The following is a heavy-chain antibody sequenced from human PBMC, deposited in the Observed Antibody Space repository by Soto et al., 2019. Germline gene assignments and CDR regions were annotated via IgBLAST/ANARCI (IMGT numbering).Heavy chain of an antibody. D-gene: IGHD3-3*01. V-gene: IGHV1-18*01. CDR3: ARGYYDFWSGYYQYYYYYMDV. J-gene: IGHJ6*03. CDR2: ISAYNGNT. CDR1: GYTFTSYG. Sequence: GGLVKVSCKASGYTFTSYGISWVRQAPGQGLEWMGWISAYNGNTNYAQKLQGRVTMTTDTSTSTAYMELRSLRSDDTAVYYCARGYYDFWSGYYQYYYYYMDVWGKGTTVTVSS.